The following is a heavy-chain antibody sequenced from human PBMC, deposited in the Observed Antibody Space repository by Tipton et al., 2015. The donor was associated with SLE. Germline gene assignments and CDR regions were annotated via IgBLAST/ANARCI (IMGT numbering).Heavy chain of an antibody. CDR2: IYYSGST. J-gene: IGHJ4*02. D-gene: IGHD3-22*01. CDR1: GGSISSYY. Sequence: TLSLTCTVSGGSISSYYWSWIRQPPGKGLEWIGYIYYSGSTYYNPSLKSRVTISVDTSKNQFSLKLSSVTAADTAVYYCAREAHYYDSSGTLTGYWGQGTLLTVSS. V-gene: IGHV4-59*12. CDR3: AREAHYYDSSGTLTGY.